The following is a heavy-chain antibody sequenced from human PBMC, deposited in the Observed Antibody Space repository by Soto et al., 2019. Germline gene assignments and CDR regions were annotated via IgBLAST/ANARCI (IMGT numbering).Heavy chain of an antibody. CDR2: IKPDGSEK. CDR1: GFTFTTYW. J-gene: IGHJ3*02. D-gene: IGHD3-22*01. V-gene: IGHV3-7*04. CDR3: ARGDYYDSSGPFSDAFDI. Sequence: EVQLVESGGGLVQPGGSRRLSFAASGFTFTTYWMSWVRQAPGKGLEWVANIKPDGSEKWYVESVKGRFTISRDNAKNSLYLQMNSLRAEDTAVYYCARGDYYDSSGPFSDAFDIWGQGTMVTVSS.